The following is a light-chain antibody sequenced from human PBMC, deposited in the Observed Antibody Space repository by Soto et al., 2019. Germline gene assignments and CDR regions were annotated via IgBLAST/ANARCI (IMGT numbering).Light chain of an antibody. CDR3: QQRSKWHPFT. J-gene: IGKJ3*01. Sequence: EIVLTQSPATLSLSPGDRASLSCTASQSVSSYLAWYQQKPGQAPSLLIYDASNSATCIPARFSGRASGSDFSITISSLLPEALAVYYCQQRSKWHPFTFGTGTQVHI. V-gene: IGKV3-11*01. CDR1: QSVSSY. CDR2: DAS.